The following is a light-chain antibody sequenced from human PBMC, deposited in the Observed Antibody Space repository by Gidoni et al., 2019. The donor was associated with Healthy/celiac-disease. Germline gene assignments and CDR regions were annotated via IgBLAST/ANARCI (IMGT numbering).Light chain of an antibody. Sequence: EIVLTQSPGTLSLSPGERATLSCRDSQSVSSSYLAWYQQKHGQAPRLLIYGASSRATGIPDRFSGSGSGTDFTLTISRLEPEDFAVYYCQQYGSSPQTFGQGTKVEIK. CDR3: QQYGSSPQT. V-gene: IGKV3-20*01. J-gene: IGKJ1*01. CDR1: QSVSSSY. CDR2: GAS.